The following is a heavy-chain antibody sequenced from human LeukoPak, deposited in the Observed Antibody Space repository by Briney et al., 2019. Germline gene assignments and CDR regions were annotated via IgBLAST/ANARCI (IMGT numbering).Heavy chain of an antibody. D-gene: IGHD3-16*01. CDR1: GFTFSSYW. J-gene: IGHJ6*03. CDR3: AGVGPLVYYYMDV. V-gene: IGHV3-7*01. CDR2: IKQDGSEK. Sequence: GGSLRLSCAASGFTFSSYWMNWVRQAPGKGLEWVANIKQDGSEKYYVDSVKGRFTISRDNAKNSLYLQMNSLRAEDTAVYYCAGVGPLVYYYMDVWGKGTTVTVSS.